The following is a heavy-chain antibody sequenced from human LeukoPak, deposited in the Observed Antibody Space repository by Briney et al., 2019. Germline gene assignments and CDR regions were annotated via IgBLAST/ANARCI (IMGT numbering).Heavy chain of an antibody. Sequence: SETLSLTCTVSGGSISSHYWSWIRQPPGKGLEWIGYIYYSGSTNYNPSLKSRVTISVDTSKNQFSLKLSSVTAADTAVYYCARDVIVGATTNYYYMDVWGKGTTVTVS. D-gene: IGHD1-26*01. CDR3: ARDVIVGATTNYYYMDV. CDR2: IYYSGST. CDR1: GGSISSHY. V-gene: IGHV4-59*11. J-gene: IGHJ6*03.